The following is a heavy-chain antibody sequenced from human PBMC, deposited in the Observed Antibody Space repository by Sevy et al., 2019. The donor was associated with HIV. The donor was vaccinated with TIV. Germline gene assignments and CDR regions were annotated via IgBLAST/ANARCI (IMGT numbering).Heavy chain of an antibody. J-gene: IGHJ4*02. D-gene: IGHD6-13*01. Sequence: ASVKVSCKASGGTFSSYAISWVRQAPGQGLEWMGGIIPIFGTANYAQKFQGRVTITADKSPSTAYMELSSLRSEDTAVYYCATTLISSSWYKGFDYWGQGTLVTVSS. CDR3: ATTLISSSWYKGFDY. V-gene: IGHV1-69*06. CDR2: IIPIFGTA. CDR1: GGTFSSYA.